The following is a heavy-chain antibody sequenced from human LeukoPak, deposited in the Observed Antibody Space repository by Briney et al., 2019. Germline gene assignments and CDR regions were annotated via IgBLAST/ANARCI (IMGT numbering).Heavy chain of an antibody. J-gene: IGHJ6*02. D-gene: IGHD6-19*01. CDR2: IYYSGST. CDR1: GGSVSSGSYY. V-gene: IGHV4-61*01. CDR3: ARDQSSGRPSYYYYYGMDV. Sequence: SETLSLTCTVSGGSVSSGSYYWSWIWQPPGKGLEWIGYIYYSGSTNYNPSLKSRVTISVDTSKNQFSLKLSSVTAADTAVYYCARDQSSGRPSYYYYYGMDVWGQGTTVTVSS.